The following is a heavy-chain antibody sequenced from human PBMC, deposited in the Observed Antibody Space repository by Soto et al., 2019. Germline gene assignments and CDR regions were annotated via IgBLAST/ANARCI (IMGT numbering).Heavy chain of an antibody. CDR3: ARAMAPDHSDH. J-gene: IGHJ4*02. CDR1: GYTFNNYG. V-gene: IGHV1-18*01. CDR2: INAYNGHT. Sequence: QVQLVQSAAAVKQPAASVKVSCKASGYTFNNYGITWVRQAPGQGLEWMAWINAYNGHTNYAQKFQDRVAMTTDTPTRTVYMELRSLRSDYTAVIYWARAMAPDHSDHWGQGTLVTVS.